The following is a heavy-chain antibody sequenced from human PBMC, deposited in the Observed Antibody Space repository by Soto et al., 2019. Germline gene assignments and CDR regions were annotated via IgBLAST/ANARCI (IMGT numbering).Heavy chain of an antibody. CDR1: GGSFSGYY. J-gene: IGHJ5*02. CDR2: INHSGST. Sequence: SETLSLTCAVYGGSFSGYYRSWIRQPPGKGLEWIGEINHSGSTNYNPSLKIRVTISVDTSKNRFSLKLTSVTAADTAVYYCARSPNIYSLTWFDPWGQGILVTVSS. V-gene: IGHV4-34*01. D-gene: IGHD3-9*01. CDR3: ARSPNIYSLTWFDP.